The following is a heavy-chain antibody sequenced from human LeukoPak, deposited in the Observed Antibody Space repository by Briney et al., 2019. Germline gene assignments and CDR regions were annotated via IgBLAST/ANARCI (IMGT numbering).Heavy chain of an antibody. CDR2: ISAYNGNT. CDR1: GYTFTSYG. CDR3: ARSLGGDYYYYGMDV. D-gene: IGHD3-16*01. J-gene: IGHJ6*02. Sequence: ASVKVSCKASGYTFTSYGISWVRQAPGQGLEWMGWISAYNGNTNYAQKFQGRVTMTRNTSISTAYMELSSLRSEDTAVYYCARSLGGDYYYYGMDVWGQGTTVTVSS. V-gene: IGHV1-18*01.